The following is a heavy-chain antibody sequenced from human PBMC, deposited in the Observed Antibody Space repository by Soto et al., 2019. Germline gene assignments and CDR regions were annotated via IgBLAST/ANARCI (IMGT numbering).Heavy chain of an antibody. CDR2: IWYDGSNK. CDR3: ARSPPPLLMVYTRTDYYYYMDV. V-gene: IGHV3-33*01. D-gene: IGHD2-8*01. CDR1: GFTFSSYG. Sequence: GGSLRLSCAASGFTFSSYGMHWVRQAPGKGLEWVAVIWYDGSNKYYADSVKGRFTISRDNSKNTLYLQMNSLRAEDTAVYYCARSPPPLLMVYTRTDYYYYMDVWGKGTTVTVSS. J-gene: IGHJ6*03.